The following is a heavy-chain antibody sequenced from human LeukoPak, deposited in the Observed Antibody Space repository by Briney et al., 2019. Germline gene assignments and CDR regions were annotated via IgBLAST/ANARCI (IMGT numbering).Heavy chain of an antibody. J-gene: IGHJ6*03. Sequence: ASVKVSCKASGYTLTSYGISWVRQAPGQGLEWMGWISAYNGNTNYAQKLQGRVTMTTDTSTSTAYMELRSLRSDDTAVYYCARVVSSGWYLGPYYYYYMDVWGKGTTVTVSS. CDR2: ISAYNGNT. D-gene: IGHD6-19*01. CDR1: GYTLTSYG. V-gene: IGHV1-18*01. CDR3: ARVVSSGWYLGPYYYYYMDV.